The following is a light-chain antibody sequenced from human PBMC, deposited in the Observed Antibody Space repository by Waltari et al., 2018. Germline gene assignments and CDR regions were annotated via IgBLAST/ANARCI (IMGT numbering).Light chain of an antibody. CDR1: PDINDH. CDR3: QQYISVPYT. V-gene: IGKV1-33*01. Sequence: DIQMTQSPPSLSASIGDRVTISCQASPDINDHLNWYQKKSGEAPKLLIYDASNFEAGVPSRFSGSGAGTDFAFSINNLQPDDIATYYCQQYISVPYTFGRGT. J-gene: IGKJ2*01. CDR2: DAS.